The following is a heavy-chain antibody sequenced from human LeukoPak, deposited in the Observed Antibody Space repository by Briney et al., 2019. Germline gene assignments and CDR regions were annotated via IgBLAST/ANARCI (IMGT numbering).Heavy chain of an antibody. CDR1: GFTFSSSW. J-gene: IGHJ5*01. Sequence: PGGSLRLSCAASGFTFSSSWMHWARQAPGKGLVWVSRINTDWSRTDHADSVKGRFTISRDNDKDTLYLQMSSLRAEDTAVYYCVRGFGGRTDSWGQGTEVTVST. V-gene: IGHV3-74*01. D-gene: IGHD2-15*01. CDR3: VRGFGGRTDS. CDR2: INTDWSRT.